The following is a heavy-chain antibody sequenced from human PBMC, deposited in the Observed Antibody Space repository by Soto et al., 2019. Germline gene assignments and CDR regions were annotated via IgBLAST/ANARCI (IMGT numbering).Heavy chain of an antibody. Sequence: GGSLRLSCAASGFTFSSYAMSWVRQAPGKGLEWVSAISGSGGSTYYADSVKGRFTISRDNSKNTLYLQMNSLRAEDTAVYYCARSIYPDYYFDYWGQGTLVTVSS. V-gene: IGHV3-23*01. CDR3: ARSIYPDYYFDY. CDR1: GFTFSSYA. CDR2: ISGSGGST. D-gene: IGHD3-3*01. J-gene: IGHJ4*02.